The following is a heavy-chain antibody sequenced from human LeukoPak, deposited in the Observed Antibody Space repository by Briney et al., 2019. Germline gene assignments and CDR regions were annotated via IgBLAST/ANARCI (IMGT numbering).Heavy chain of an antibody. J-gene: IGHJ6*03. V-gene: IGHV4-38-2*02. CDR1: GYSISSGYY. Sequence: SETLSLTCTVSGYSISSGYYWGWIRQPPGKGLEWIGSIYHRGSTYYNPSLKSRVTISVDTSKNQFSLKLSSVTAADTAVYYCARAVGSGSFQTYYYYMDVWGKGTTVTISS. CDR2: IYHRGST. D-gene: IGHD3-10*01. CDR3: ARAVGSGSFQTYYYYMDV.